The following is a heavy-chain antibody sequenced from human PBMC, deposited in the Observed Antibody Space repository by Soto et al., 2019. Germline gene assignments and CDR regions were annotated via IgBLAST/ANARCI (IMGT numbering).Heavy chain of an antibody. V-gene: IGHV4-34*01. CDR1: GGFVSSGNYY. CDR3: ARVARGTATTVVDAFDI. D-gene: IGHD1-1*01. Sequence: QEQLQQWGAGLLKPSETLSLTCAVYGGFVSSGNYYWSWIRQPPGKGLEWIGEMSHSGGTHFNPSLKSRVTISVDTSKNQFSLKVSSVTAADTALYYCARVARGTATTVVDAFDIWGPGTMVTVSS. J-gene: IGHJ3*02. CDR2: MSHSGGT.